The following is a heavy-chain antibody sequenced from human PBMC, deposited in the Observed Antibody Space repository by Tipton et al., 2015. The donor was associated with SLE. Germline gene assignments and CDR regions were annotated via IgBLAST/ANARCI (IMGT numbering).Heavy chain of an antibody. D-gene: IGHD3-3*01. CDR2: IYYSGST. V-gene: IGHV4-59*11. Sequence: TLSLTCTVSGGSISSHYWSWMRQPPGKGLEWIGYIYYSGSTSYNPSLKSRVTISVDTSKNQFSLQLSSVTAADAAVYYCARSNGGYYDVFSGYSSHFYYMDVWGKGTTVTVSS. J-gene: IGHJ6*03. CDR3: ARSNGGYYDVFSGYSSHFYYMDV. CDR1: GGSISSHY.